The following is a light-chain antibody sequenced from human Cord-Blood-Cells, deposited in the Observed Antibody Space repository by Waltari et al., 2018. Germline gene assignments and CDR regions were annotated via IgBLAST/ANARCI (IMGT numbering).Light chain of an antibody. Sequence: EIVLTQSPGTLSLSPGARATLSCRSSESVSSSYLAWYQQKPGQAPRLLIYGASSRATGIPDRFSGSGSGTDFTLTISRLEPEDFAVYYCQQYGSSPWTFGQGTNVEIK. CDR3: QQYGSSPWT. J-gene: IGKJ1*01. V-gene: IGKV3-20*01. CDR2: GAS. CDR1: ESVSSSY.